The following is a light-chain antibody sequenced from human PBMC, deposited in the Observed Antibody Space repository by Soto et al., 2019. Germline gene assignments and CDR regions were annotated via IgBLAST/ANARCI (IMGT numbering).Light chain of an antibody. V-gene: IGKV3-20*01. CDR3: QQYGSSPT. CDR1: QSVSSKY. CDR2: DVS. Sequence: DIVLTQSPGTLSLSPGERATLSCRSSQSVSSKYLAWYQQKPDQAPRLVIYDVSGRATGIPDRFSGSGSGTDFTLTIIRLEPEEFAVYYCQQYGSSPTFGQGTKIEIK. J-gene: IGKJ1*01.